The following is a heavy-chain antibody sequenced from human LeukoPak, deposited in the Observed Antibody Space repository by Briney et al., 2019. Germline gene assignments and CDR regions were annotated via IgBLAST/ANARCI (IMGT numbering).Heavy chain of an antibody. J-gene: IGHJ6*04. D-gene: IGHD3-10*02. CDR2: ISSSDSTT. V-gene: IGHV3-48*03. Sequence: GGSLRLSCAASGFTFSSYEMNWVRQAPGKGLEWVSYISSSDSTTYYADSVKGRFTISRDNAKNSLYLQMNSLRAEDTAVYYCAELGITMIGGVWGKGTTVTISS. CDR3: AELGITMIGGV. CDR1: GFTFSSYE.